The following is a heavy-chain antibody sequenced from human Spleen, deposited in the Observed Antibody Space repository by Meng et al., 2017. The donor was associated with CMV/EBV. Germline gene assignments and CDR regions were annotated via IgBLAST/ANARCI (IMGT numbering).Heavy chain of an antibody. V-gene: IGHV3-11*01. Sequence: GESLKISCAASGFTFSDYYMSWIRQAPGKGLEWVSYISSSGSTIYYADSVKGRFTISRDNAKNSLYLQMNSLRAEDTAVYYCAKDRHTSSAPYYFDSWGQGTLVTVSS. CDR1: GFTFSDYY. CDR3: AKDRHTSSAPYYFDS. CDR2: ISSSGSTI. J-gene: IGHJ4*02.